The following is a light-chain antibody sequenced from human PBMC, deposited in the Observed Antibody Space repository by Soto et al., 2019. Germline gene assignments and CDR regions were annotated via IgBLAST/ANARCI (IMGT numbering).Light chain of an antibody. Sequence: QSALAQPASVSGSPGQSITISCTGTSSDVGSYSLLSWYQHHPGKAPKLIIYEDIKGPSGVSNRFSGSKSGNTASLGISGLQAEDEADYYCYTYAGGSTDLFGTGTKVTVL. CDR1: SSDVGSYSL. J-gene: IGLJ1*01. CDR2: EDI. CDR3: YTYAGGSTDL. V-gene: IGLV2-23*01.